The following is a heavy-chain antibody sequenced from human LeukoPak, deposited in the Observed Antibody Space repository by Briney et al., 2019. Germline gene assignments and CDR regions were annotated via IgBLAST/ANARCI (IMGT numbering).Heavy chain of an antibody. CDR3: ARDDTMVRGVHAFDI. D-gene: IGHD3-10*01. CDR1: GYTFTGYY. CDR2: INPNSGGT. V-gene: IGHV1-2*02. Sequence: ASVKVSCKSSGYTFTGYYMHWVRQAPGQGLEWMGWINPNSGGTNYAQKVQGRVTMTRDTSISTAYMELSRLRSDDTAVYYCARDDTMVRGVHAFDIWGQGTMVTVSS. J-gene: IGHJ3*02.